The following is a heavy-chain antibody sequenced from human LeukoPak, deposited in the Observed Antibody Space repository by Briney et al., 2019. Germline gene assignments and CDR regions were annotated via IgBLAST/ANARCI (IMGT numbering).Heavy chain of an antibody. Sequence: SETLSLTCAVYGGSFSGYYWSWIRQPPGKGLEWIGEINHSGSTNYNPSLKSRVTISVDTSKNQFSLKLSSVTAADTAVYYCARLDEQWLTSWGQGTLVTVSS. D-gene: IGHD6-19*01. CDR2: INHSGST. J-gene: IGHJ4*02. V-gene: IGHV4-34*01. CDR1: GGSFSGYY. CDR3: ARLDEQWLTS.